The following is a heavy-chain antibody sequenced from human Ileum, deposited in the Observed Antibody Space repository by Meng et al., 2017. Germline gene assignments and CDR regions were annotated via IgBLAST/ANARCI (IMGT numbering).Heavy chain of an antibody. Sequence: SVKVSCKASGGTFSSYAISWVRQAPGQGLEWMGGIIPIFGTANYEQKFQGRVTITADKSTSTAYMELSSLRSEDTAVYYCARDKSGLIVGATLGWFDPWGQGTLVTVSS. V-gene: IGHV1-69*06. D-gene: IGHD1-26*01. CDR1: GGTFSSYA. CDR3: ARDKSGLIVGATLGWFDP. J-gene: IGHJ5*02. CDR2: IIPIFGTA.